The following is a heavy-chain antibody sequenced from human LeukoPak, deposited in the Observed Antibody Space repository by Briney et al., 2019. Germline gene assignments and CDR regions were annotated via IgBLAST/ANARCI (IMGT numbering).Heavy chain of an antibody. CDR3: ARFEVKYQLLYEGDSDAFDI. Sequence: GASVEVSCKASGYTFTGYYMHWVRQAPGQGLEWMGWINPNSGGTNYAQKFQGRVTMTRDTSISTAYMELSRLRSDDTAVYHCARFEVKYQLLYEGDSDAFDIWGQGTMVTISS. CDR1: GYTFTGYY. J-gene: IGHJ3*02. V-gene: IGHV1-2*02. D-gene: IGHD2-2*02. CDR2: INPNSGGT.